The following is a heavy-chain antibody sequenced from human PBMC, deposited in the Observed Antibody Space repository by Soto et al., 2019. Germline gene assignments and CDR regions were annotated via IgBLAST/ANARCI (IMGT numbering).Heavy chain of an antibody. J-gene: IGHJ4*02. CDR1: GGSIISGY. V-gene: IGHV4-59*01. CDR3: AGLRGYAGSPIDY. CDR2: ISYSGNT. D-gene: IGHD2-15*01. Sequence: KTSETLSLTXTVSGGSIISGYWSWIRQPPGKGLEWIGYISYSGNTNYNPSLKSRVTMSVDTPKNQFSLRLSSVTTADTAVYYCAGLRGYAGSPIDYWGQGTLVTVSS.